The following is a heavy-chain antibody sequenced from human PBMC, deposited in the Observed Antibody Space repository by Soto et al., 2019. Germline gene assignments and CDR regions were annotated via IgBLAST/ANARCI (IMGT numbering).Heavy chain of an antibody. V-gene: IGHV4-34*01. D-gene: IGHD3-9*01. CDR3: AGGRRLILTGYYIWFDP. J-gene: IGHJ5*02. Sequence: SETLSLTCAVYGGSFSGYYWSWIRQPPGKGLEWIGEINHSGSTNYNPSLKSRVTISVDTSKNQFSLKLSSVTAADTAVYYCAGGRRLILTGYYIWFDPWGQGTLVT. CDR1: GGSFSGYY. CDR2: INHSGST.